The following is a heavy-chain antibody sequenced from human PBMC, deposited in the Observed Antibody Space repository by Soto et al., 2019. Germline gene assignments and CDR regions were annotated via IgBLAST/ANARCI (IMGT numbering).Heavy chain of an antibody. D-gene: IGHD6-13*01. CDR1: GYSISSGYY. CDR2: TYYGASS. J-gene: IGHJ4*02. CDR3: VRVAGSASWYETDS. V-gene: IGHV4-38-2*01. Sequence: SETLSLTCAVSGYSISSGYYWGWIRQPPGKGLEWLGTTYYGASSYYNPSLRSRITILLDASTNQLSLKLSSVTAADTAVYFCVRVAGSASWYETDSWGQGILVTVS.